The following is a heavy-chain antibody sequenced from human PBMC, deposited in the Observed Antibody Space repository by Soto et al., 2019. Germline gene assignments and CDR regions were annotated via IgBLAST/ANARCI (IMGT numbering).Heavy chain of an antibody. J-gene: IGHJ5*02. CDR3: ARDPSVGEGWFDL. CDR2: IYYSGST. V-gene: IGHV4-61*01. CDR1: GGSVSSGSYY. D-gene: IGHD3-16*01. Sequence: SETLSLTCTVSGGSVSSGSYYWSWIRQPPGKGLEWIGYIYYSGSTNYNPSLKSRVTISVDTPKNQSSLKMRSVTAADTAVYYCARDPSVGEGWFDLWGQRTLVTVSS.